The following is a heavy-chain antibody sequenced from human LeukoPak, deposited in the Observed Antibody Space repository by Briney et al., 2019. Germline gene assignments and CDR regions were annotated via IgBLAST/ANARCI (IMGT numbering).Heavy chain of an antibody. CDR3: ARQGRDGYNRPYFDY. J-gene: IGHJ4*02. V-gene: IGHV4-59*08. Sequence: PSETLSLTCTVSGGSISSYYWSWIRQPPGKGLEWIGYIYYSGGTNYNPSLKSRVTISVDTSKNQFSLKLSSVTAADTAVYYCARQGRDGYNRPYFDYWGQGTLVTVSS. D-gene: IGHD5-24*01. CDR1: GGSISSYY. CDR2: IYYSGGT.